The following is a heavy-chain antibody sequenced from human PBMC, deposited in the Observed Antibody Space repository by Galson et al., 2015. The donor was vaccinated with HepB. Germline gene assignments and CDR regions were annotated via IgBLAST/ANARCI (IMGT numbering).Heavy chain of an antibody. CDR2: ISWNSGSI. CDR1: GFTFDDYA. CDR3: AKDELITNYCSGGSCYFSNAFDI. V-gene: IGHV3-9*01. J-gene: IGHJ3*02. Sequence: SLRLSCAASGFTFDDYAMHWVRQAPGKGLEWVSGISWNSGSIVYADSVKGRFTISRDTAKNSLYRQMNSLRAEDTALYYCAKDELITNYCSGGSCYFSNAFDIWGQGTMVTVSP. D-gene: IGHD2-15*01.